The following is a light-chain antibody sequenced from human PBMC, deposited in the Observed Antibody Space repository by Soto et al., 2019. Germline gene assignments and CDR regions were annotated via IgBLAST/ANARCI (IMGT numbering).Light chain of an antibody. CDR2: EVS. Sequence: QSALTQPASMSGSPGQSITISCTGTDNDIGGYNYVSWYQQHPGKAPKLMIYEVSHRPSGVSNRFFASKSGNTASLTISGLQAEDEADYYCSSYTGSSTHVFGTGTKLTVL. CDR3: SSYTGSSTHV. CDR1: DNDIGGYNY. V-gene: IGLV2-14*01. J-gene: IGLJ1*01.